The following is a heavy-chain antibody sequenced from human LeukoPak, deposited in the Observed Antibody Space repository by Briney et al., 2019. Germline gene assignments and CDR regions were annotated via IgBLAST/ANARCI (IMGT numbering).Heavy chain of an antibody. D-gene: IGHD6-19*01. J-gene: IGHJ4*02. Sequence: PSETLSLTCTVSGGSISSYYWSWIRQPAGKGLEWIGRIYTSGSTNYNPSLKSRVTMSVDTSKNQFSLKLSSVTAADTAVYHCARERRSSGWKGDFDYWGQGTLVTVSS. CDR1: GGSISSYY. CDR3: ARERRSSGWKGDFDY. CDR2: IYTSGST. V-gene: IGHV4-4*07.